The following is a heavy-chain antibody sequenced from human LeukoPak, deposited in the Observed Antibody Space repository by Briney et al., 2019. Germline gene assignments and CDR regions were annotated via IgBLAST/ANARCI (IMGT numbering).Heavy chain of an antibody. D-gene: IGHD6-13*01. CDR3: ARGGSNSWYEYWYFDL. J-gene: IGHJ2*01. CDR1: GFTFSSYE. V-gene: IGHV3-48*03. Sequence: GGSLRLSCAASGFTFSSYEMNWVRQAPGKGLEWVSYISSSGRTIYYADSVKGRFTISRDNAKNSLYLQMNSLRAEDTAVYYCARGGSNSWYEYWYFDLWGRGTLVTVSS. CDR2: ISSSGRTI.